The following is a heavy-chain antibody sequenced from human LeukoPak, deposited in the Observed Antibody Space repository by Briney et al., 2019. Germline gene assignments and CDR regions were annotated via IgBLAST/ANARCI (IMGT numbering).Heavy chain of an antibody. D-gene: IGHD3-3*01. J-gene: IGHJ4*02. CDR2: MNPNSGNT. V-gene: IGHV1-8*01. CDR3: ARLIDFWSGSDY. Sequence: ASVKVSCKASGYTFTSHDTNWVRQATGQGLEWMGWMNPNSGNTGYAQKFQGRVTMTRNTSISTAYMELSSLRSEDTAVYYCARLIDFWSGSDYWGQGTLVTVSS. CDR1: GYTFTSHD.